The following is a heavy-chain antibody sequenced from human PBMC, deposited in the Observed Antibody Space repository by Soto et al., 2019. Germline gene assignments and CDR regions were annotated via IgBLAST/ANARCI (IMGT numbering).Heavy chain of an antibody. D-gene: IGHD5-12*01. CDR2: IYYSGST. J-gene: IGHJ6*02. V-gene: IGHV4-59*01. CDR1: GGSISSYY. CDR3: ARAERWLQLGYYYGMDV. Sequence: SETLSLTCNVSGGSISSYYWSWIRQPPGKGLEWIGYIYYSGSTNYNPSLKSRVTISVDTSKNQFSLKLSSVTAADTAVYYCARAERWLQLGYYYGMDVWGQGTTVTVSS.